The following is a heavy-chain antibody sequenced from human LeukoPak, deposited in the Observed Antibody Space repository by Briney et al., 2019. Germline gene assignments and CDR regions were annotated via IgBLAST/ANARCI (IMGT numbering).Heavy chain of an antibody. CDR2: INSEGRSI. CDR1: GFTFSSSW. V-gene: IGHV3-74*01. Sequence: EPGGSLRLSWAASGFTFSSSWMHWVRQAPGRGLMWVSRINSEGRSIIYAVSVKGRFTISRDNAKNTLYLQMNSLRAEDTAVYYCAREDIVEVPAIPCDYWGQGTLVTVSS. CDR3: AREDIVEVPAIPCDY. J-gene: IGHJ4*02. D-gene: IGHD2-2*01.